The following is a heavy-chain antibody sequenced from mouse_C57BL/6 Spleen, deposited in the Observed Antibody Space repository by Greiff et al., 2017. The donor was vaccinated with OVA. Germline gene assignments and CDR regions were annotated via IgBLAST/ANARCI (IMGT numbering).Heavy chain of an antibody. CDR3: GKNWDYDAFAY. V-gene: IGHV2-3*01. J-gene: IGHJ3*01. D-gene: IGHD2-4*01. Sequence: VKLMESGPGLVAPSPSLSISCTVSGFSLTSYGVSWVRQPPGKGLEWMGVIWGDGSTTYHSALISILSIGKDNSKSQVFLKLNSLQTDDTASYYCGKNWDYDAFAYWGKGTLVTVSA. CDR1: GFSLTSYG. CDR2: IWGDGST.